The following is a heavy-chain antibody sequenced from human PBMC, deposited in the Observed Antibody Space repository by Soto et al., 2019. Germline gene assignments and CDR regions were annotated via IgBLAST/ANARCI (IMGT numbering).Heavy chain of an antibody. J-gene: IGHJ6*03. CDR1: GFSFSHYC. CDR2: IKQDGSEK. V-gene: IGHV3-7*04. CDR3: ARVPSTRDIWSYGVGGKYYYYYMDV. Sequence: EVQLVESGGGLVQPGGSLRLSCAASGFSFSHYCMSWVRQAPGKGLEWVANIKQDGSEKYDVDSVKGRFTISRDNAKNVVFLRMDSMRGEEKVVYYCARVPSTRDIWSYGVGGKYYYYYMDVWGKGTTVTVSS. D-gene: IGHD1-7*01.